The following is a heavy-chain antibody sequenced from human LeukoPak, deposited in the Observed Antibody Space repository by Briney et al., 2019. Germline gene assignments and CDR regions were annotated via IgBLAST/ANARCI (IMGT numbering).Heavy chain of an antibody. CDR1: GFSLSDYG. J-gene: IGHJ4*02. V-gene: IGHV3-23*02. Sequence: GGSLRLSCGVSGFSLSDYGVNWVRQAPGKGLEWVSLILGHPGKNHYYSDSVRGRFVVSSDNSKGTVYLQMDRLRVDDTAVYYCARTNAGCIFHRRLEYWGQGSLV. CDR3: ARTNAGCIFHRRLEY. D-gene: IGHD2-21*01. CDR2: ILGHPGKNH.